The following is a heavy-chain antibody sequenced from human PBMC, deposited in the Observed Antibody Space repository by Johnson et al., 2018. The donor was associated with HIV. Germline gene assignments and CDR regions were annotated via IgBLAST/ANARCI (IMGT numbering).Heavy chain of an antibody. V-gene: IGHV3-23*04. Sequence: VHLVESGGGLVQPGGSLRLSCAAGGFTFSSYVMTWVRRAPGKGLEWVSTITGSGDKTWYADSVKGRFTISRDDSKSIAYLQMNSLKTEDTAVYYCTLVGLEGSDAFDIWGQGTMVTVSS. CDR3: TLVGLEGSDAFDI. CDR2: ITGSGDKT. J-gene: IGHJ3*02. D-gene: IGHD2-21*01. CDR1: GFTFSSYV.